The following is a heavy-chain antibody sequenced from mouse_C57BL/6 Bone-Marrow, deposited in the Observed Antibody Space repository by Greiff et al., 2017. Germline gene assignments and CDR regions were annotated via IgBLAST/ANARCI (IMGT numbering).Heavy chain of an antibody. D-gene: IGHD2-1*01. Sequence: VQLQQSGAELVRPGTSVKVSCKASGYAFTNYLIEWVKQRPGQGLEWIGVINPGSGGTNYNEKFKGKDTLTGDKSSSTAYMQLSSLTSEDSAVYFCARSGYGNFLYYFDYWGQGTTLTVSS. CDR1: GYAFTNYL. V-gene: IGHV1-54*01. CDR2: INPGSGGT. CDR3: ARSGYGNFLYYFDY. J-gene: IGHJ2*01.